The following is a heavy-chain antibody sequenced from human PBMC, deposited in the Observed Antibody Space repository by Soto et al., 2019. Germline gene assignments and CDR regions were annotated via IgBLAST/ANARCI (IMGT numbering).Heavy chain of an antibody. J-gene: IGHJ2*01. CDR1: GASVGSVSSRQNY. CDR2: IHYGGTT. Sequence: QVQLQESGPGVVKPSETLSLSCSVSGASVGSVSSRQNYWTWIRQTPGKELEWIGYIHYGGTTNYNSALKSRVTILLDKTKNQFSLKVHSVTAADTAIYFCARETVVMPSKRFFDLWGRGTLVTVSS. V-gene: IGHV4-61*01. D-gene: IGHD2-2*01. CDR3: ARETVVMPSKRFFDL.